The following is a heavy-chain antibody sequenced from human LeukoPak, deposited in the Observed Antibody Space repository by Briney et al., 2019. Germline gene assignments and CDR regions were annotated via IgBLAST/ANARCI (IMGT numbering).Heavy chain of an antibody. CDR3: ARYGLLRLSEINAFHI. D-gene: IGHD5-18*01. Sequence: GGSLRLSCAASGFTFSSYSMNWVRQAPGKGLEWVSSISSSSSYIYYADSVKGRFTISRGNAKNSLYLQMNSLRAEDTAVYYCARYGLLRLSEINAFHIWGQGTMVTVSS. J-gene: IGHJ3*02. V-gene: IGHV3-21*04. CDR2: ISSSSSYI. CDR1: GFTFSSYS.